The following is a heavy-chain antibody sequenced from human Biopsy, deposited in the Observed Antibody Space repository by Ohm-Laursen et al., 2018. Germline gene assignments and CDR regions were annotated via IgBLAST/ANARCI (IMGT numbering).Heavy chain of an antibody. J-gene: IGHJ5*02. Sequence: TLSLTCSVSGGSIISYYWTWIRQPPGKGLEWIGHVYNGGITNYNPSLKSRVTISKDTSKNQFSLQVNSATAADTAVYYCARTPRDSFWSGSYKRGLWFDPWGQGTLVSVSS. CDR3: ARTPRDSFWSGSYKRGLWFDP. V-gene: IGHV4-59*01. CDR1: GGSIISYY. D-gene: IGHD3-3*01. CDR2: VYNGGIT.